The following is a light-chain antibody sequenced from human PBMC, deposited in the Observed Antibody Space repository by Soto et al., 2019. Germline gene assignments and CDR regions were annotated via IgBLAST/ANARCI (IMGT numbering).Light chain of an antibody. CDR2: GAS. J-gene: IGKJ2*01. Sequence: EIVLTQSPGTLSLSPGERVTLSCRASQTMTNNYLAWYQQRPGQPPRLLIFGASNRATGIPDRFSGSGSGTDFSLTITKLEPADFAVYFCQQYGSSPYTFGQGTKLDI. V-gene: IGKV3-20*01. CDR3: QQYGSSPYT. CDR1: QTMTNNY.